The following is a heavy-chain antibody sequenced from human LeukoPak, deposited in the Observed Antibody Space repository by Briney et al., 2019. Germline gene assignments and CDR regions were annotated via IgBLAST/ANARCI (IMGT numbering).Heavy chain of an antibody. D-gene: IGHD6-19*01. CDR2: ISSSSSYI. V-gene: IGHV3-21*01. CDR3: ARDHSGWSYYFDY. CDR1: GFTFSSYS. Sequence: GGSLRLSCAASGFTFSSYSMNWVRQAPGKGLEWVSSISSSSSYIYYADSVKGRFTISRDNAKNSLHLQMNSLRAEDTAVYYCARDHSGWSYYFDYWGQGTLVTVSS. J-gene: IGHJ4*02.